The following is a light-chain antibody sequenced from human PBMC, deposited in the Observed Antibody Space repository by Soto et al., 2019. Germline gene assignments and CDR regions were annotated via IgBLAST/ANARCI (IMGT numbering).Light chain of an antibody. J-gene: IGKJ1*01. V-gene: IGKV1-17*01. CDR3: LHHKSYPLT. CDR2: AAS. CDR1: QGIGKD. Sequence: DIQMTQSPSALSASVGDRVTSTCRTSQGIGKDLGWYQQSPGKAPNRLIYAASTFQSVVPSRFSGCGPGTNFTPTIRTLQHADFTSYDNLHHKSYPLTFGQGTKVEIK.